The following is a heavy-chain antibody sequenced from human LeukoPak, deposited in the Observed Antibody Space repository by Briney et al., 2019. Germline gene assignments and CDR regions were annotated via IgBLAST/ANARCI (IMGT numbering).Heavy chain of an antibody. Sequence: GGSLRLSCAASGFTFSSYGMSWVRQAPGKGLEWVSAISGSGSTYYADSVKGRFTISRDNSKNTLYLQMNSLRAEDTAVYYCAKDDYYDTSGYRDWGQGTLVTVSS. CDR3: AKDDYYDTSGYRD. CDR2: ISGSGST. V-gene: IGHV3-23*01. D-gene: IGHD3-22*01. J-gene: IGHJ4*02. CDR1: GFTFSSYG.